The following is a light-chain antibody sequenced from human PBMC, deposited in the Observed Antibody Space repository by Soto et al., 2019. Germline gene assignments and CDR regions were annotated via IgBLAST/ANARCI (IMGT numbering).Light chain of an antibody. CDR1: LSVSGY. V-gene: IGKV3-11*01. Sequence: EIVLTQSPATLSLSPGERATLSCRASLSVSGYLAWYQQKPGQAPGLLIYDASNRATGIPARFSGSGSGTEFTLTISSLEPEDFAVYYCQQRSNWPPMYTFGQGTKVDIK. CDR2: DAS. J-gene: IGKJ2*01. CDR3: QQRSNWPPMYT.